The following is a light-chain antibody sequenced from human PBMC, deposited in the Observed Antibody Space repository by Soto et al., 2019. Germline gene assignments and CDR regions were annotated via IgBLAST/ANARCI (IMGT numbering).Light chain of an antibody. CDR1: SSDGGSYNL. CDR2: EGS. V-gene: IGLV2-23*01. J-gene: IGLJ2*01. Sequence: QSALTQPASVSGSPGQSITISCTGISSDGGSYNLVSWYQQHPDKAPKLMIYEGSKRPSGVSNRFSGSKSGNTASLTISGLQTEDEADYYCCSYAGSSAPVVFGGGTKVTVL. CDR3: CSYAGSSAPVV.